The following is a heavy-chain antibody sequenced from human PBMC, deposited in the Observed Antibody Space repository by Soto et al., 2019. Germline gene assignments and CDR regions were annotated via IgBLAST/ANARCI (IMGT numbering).Heavy chain of an antibody. Sequence: SETLSRTCAVSGDSINNSHWLRWILQPPWKGLEWIGQISHSGSTNYNPSLTSRVTISVDKSKNHFSLKLTSVTAADTAVYYCAARHFWSGPWTQRRLDYWGQGTLVTSPQ. D-gene: IGHD3-3*02. CDR2: ISHSGST. CDR3: AARHFWSGPWTQRRLDY. J-gene: IGHJ4*02. CDR1: GDSINNSHW. V-gene: IGHV4-4*02.